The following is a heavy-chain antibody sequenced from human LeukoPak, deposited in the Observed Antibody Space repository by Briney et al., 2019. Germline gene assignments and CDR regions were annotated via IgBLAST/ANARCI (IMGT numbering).Heavy chain of an antibody. CDR2: IYYSGST. CDR3: ARGGYSGSCFDY. D-gene: IGHD1-26*01. J-gene: IGHJ4*02. Sequence: SETPSLTCAVSGGSISSGGYSWSWIRQPPGKGLEWIGYIYYSGSTYYNPSLKSRVTISVDTSKNQFSLKLSSVTAADTAVYYCARGGYSGSCFDYWGQGTLVTVSS. CDR1: GGSISSGGYS. V-gene: IGHV4-30-4*07.